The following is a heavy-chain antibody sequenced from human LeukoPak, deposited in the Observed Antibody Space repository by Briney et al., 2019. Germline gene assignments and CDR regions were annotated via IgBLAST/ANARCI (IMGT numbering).Heavy chain of an antibody. V-gene: IGHV3-20*04. Sequence: GGSLRLSCAASGFTFDDYGMSWVRQAPGKGLEWVSGINWNGGSTGYADSVEGRFTISRDNAKTSLYLQMNSLRAEDTALYYCARSAYWFGESVGAFDIWGQGTMVTVSS. CDR2: INWNGGST. J-gene: IGHJ3*02. D-gene: IGHD3-10*01. CDR3: ARSAYWFGESVGAFDI. CDR1: GFTFDDYG.